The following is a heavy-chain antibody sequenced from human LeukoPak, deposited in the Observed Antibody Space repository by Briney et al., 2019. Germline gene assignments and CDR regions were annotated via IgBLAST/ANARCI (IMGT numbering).Heavy chain of an antibody. CDR2: IRYDGSNK. CDR3: AKDPSPIVVVPAALDY. D-gene: IGHD2-2*01. J-gene: IGHJ4*02. V-gene: IGHV3-30*02. Sequence: GGSLRLSCAASGFTFSSYGMHWVRQAPGKGLEWVAFIRYDGSNKYYADSVKGRFTISRDNSKNTLYLQMNSLRAEDTAVYYCAKDPSPIVVVPAALDYWGQGTLVTVSS. CDR1: GFTFSSYG.